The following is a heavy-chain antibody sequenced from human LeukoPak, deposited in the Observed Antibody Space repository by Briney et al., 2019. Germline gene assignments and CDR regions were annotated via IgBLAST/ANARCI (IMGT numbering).Heavy chain of an antibody. D-gene: IGHD2-21*02. CDR1: GYTFTSYY. J-gene: IGHJ6*03. CDR3: ARVPSGTAFYMDV. Sequence: GASVKVSCKASGYTFTSYYMHWVRQAPGQGLEWMGIINPSGGSTSYAQKFQGRVTMTRDMSTSTVYMELSSLRSEDTAVYYCARVPSGTAFYMDVWGKGTTVTVSS. CDR2: INPSGGST. V-gene: IGHV1-46*01.